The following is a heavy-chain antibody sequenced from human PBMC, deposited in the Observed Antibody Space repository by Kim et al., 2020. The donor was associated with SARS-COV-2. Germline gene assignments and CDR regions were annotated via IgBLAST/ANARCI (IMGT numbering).Heavy chain of an antibody. V-gene: IGHV4-30-2*05. CDR2: T. J-gene: IGHJ4*02. Sequence: TYSNPSLKSRVTISVDKSKDQFSLKLSSVNAADTAVYYCASSMVRGVIAYWGQGTLVTVSS. CDR3: ASSMVRGVIAY. D-gene: IGHD3-10*01.